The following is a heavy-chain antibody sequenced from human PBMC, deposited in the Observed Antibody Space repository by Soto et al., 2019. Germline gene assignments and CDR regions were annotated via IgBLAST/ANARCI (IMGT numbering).Heavy chain of an antibody. V-gene: IGHV3-64*01. J-gene: IGHJ4*02. Sequence: PGGSLRLSCAASGFTFSSYAMHWVRQAPGKGLENVSAISSNGGSTYYANSVKGRITISRDNSKNTLYLQLGSLRAEDMAVYYCARAPHSRGWYCFDYWGQGTLVTVSS. CDR2: ISSNGGST. CDR3: ARAPHSRGWYCFDY. D-gene: IGHD6-19*01. CDR1: GFTFSSYA.